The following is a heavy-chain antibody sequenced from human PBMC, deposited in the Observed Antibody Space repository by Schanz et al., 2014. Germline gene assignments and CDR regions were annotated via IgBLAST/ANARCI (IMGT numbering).Heavy chain of an antibody. V-gene: IGHV3-23*04. D-gene: IGHD6-19*01. CDR3: VKTDAGWRFDY. Sequence: VRLVESGGGVVQPGGSLRLSCATSGFTFTTFAMTWVRQAPGKGLEWVSGISDRGDGTNYGDSVRGRFTISRDNSRNTVYLQMNNVGVDDTATYYCVKTDAGWRFDYWGQGTLVIVSS. J-gene: IGHJ4*02. CDR1: GFTFTTFA. CDR2: ISDRGDGT.